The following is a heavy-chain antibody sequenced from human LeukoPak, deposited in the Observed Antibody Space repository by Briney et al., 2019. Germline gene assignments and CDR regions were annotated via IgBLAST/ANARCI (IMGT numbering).Heavy chain of an antibody. CDR1: GYTFTGYY. CDR2: INPNSGGT. V-gene: IGHV1-2*02. D-gene: IGHD3-22*01. CDR3: ATNYYDSSGYPPVGDY. Sequence: DSVKVSCKASGYTFTGYYMHWVRQAPGQGLEWMGWINPNSGGTNYAQKFQGRVTMTRDTSISTAYMELSRLRSDDTAVYYCATNYYDSSGYPPVGDYWGQGTLVTVSS. J-gene: IGHJ4*02.